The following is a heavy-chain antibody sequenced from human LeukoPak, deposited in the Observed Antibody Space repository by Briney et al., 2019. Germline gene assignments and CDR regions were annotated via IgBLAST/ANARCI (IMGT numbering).Heavy chain of an antibody. CDR2: FYYSGNT. D-gene: IGHD2-21*01. CDR1: GGSISSGDYS. Sequence: SETLSLTCAVSGGSISSGDYSWSWIRQPPGKGLEWIGYFYYSGNTYYNPSLKSRVTISVDTSKNQFSLRLSSVTAADTAVYYCARDVGGGDWGDAFDIWGQRTMVTVSS. CDR3: ARDVGGGDWGDAFDI. V-gene: IGHV4-30-4*07. J-gene: IGHJ3*02.